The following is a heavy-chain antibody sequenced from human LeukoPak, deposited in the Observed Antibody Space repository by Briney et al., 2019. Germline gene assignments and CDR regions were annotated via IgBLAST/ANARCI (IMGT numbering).Heavy chain of an antibody. CDR1: GFTFSSYA. D-gene: IGHD3-9*01. J-gene: IGHJ5*02. Sequence: PGGSLRLSCAASGFTFSSYAMTWVRQAPGKGLEWVSGISGSGGGIYYADSVKGRFTISRDNPKNTLYLQMNSLRAEDTAVYYCATLAGYFDWFPRGGWFDPWGQGTLVTVSS. CDR2: ISGSGGGI. CDR3: ATLAGYFDWFPRGGWFDP. V-gene: IGHV3-23*01.